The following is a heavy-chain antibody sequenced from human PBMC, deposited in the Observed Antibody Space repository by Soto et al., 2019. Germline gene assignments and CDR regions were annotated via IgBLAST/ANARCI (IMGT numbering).Heavy chain of an antibody. Sequence: GGSLRLSCAASGFTFSSYGMHWVRQAPGKGLEWVAVIWYDGSNKYYADSVKGRFTISRDNSKNTLYLKMNSLRAEDTAGYYCAREKAYVWGSYRRNYGMDVWGQGTTVTVSS. D-gene: IGHD3-16*02. V-gene: IGHV3-33*01. CDR1: GFTFSSYG. CDR3: AREKAYVWGSYRRNYGMDV. CDR2: IWYDGSNK. J-gene: IGHJ6*02.